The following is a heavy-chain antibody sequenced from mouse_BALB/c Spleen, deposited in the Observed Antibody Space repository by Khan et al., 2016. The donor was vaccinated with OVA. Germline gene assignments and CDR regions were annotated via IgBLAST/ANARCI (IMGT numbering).Heavy chain of an antibody. Sequence: VQLQESGPELVRPGVSVKISCKGSGYTFTDYAMYWVKQSHAESLEWIGLISTYSGNTNYNQKFKGKATMTVDKSSTTAYMELARLTSEDSAIYYGARPAYDGYYDYWGQGTTLTVSS. CDR2: ISTYSGNT. CDR3: ARPAYDGYYDY. CDR1: GYTFTDYA. D-gene: IGHD2-3*01. J-gene: IGHJ2*01. V-gene: IGHV1S137*01.